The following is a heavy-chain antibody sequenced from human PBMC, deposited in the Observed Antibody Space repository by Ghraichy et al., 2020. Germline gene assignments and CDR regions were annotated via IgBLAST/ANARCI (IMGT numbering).Heavy chain of an antibody. CDR2: TNDSGST. CDR3: ARAGGRGSRSNKYAMDV. Sequence: SETLSLTCAVYGGSFSGYYWSWIRQPPGKGLEWIGETNDSGSTNNNPSLKSRVTISVDTSKTKLSLRLSSVTAADSAVYYCARAGGRGSRSNKYAMDVWGQGTTVTVSS. J-gene: IGHJ6*02. CDR1: GGSFSGYY. V-gene: IGHV4-34*01. D-gene: IGHD2-15*01.